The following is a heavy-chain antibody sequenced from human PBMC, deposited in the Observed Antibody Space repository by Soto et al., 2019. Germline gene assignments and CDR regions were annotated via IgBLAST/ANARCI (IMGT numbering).Heavy chain of an antibody. CDR3: AEGYSSSAGVYYYGMDV. V-gene: IGHV1-58*01. CDR1: GFTFTSSA. Sequence: QMQLVQSGPEVKKPGTSVKVSCKASGFTFTSSAVQWVRQARGQRLEWIGWIVVGSGNTNYAQKFQERGTITRDVSTSTAYMELSSLRSEDTAVYYCAEGYSSSAGVYYYGMDVWGQGTTVTVSS. CDR2: IVVGSGNT. D-gene: IGHD6-6*01. J-gene: IGHJ6*02.